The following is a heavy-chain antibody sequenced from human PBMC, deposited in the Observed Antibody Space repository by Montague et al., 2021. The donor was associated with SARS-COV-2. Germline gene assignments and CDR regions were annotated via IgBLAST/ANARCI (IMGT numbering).Heavy chain of an antibody. Sequence: SETLSLTCTVSGGSVSDYYWTWVRLSAGKGLEWIGRIYSSGNTLXXPSLKSRLTSSLDTATNQFSLQLSSVVAADTAVDYCTRVREDDLGVPGWGHNWFDPWGQGSLVTVSS. J-gene: IGHJ5*02. V-gene: IGHV4-4*07. CDR3: TRVREDDLGVPGWGHNWFDP. D-gene: IGHD6-19*01. CDR2: IYSSGNT. CDR1: GGSVSDYY.